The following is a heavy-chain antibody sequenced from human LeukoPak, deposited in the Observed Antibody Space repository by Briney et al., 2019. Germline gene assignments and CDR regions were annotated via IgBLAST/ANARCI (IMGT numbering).Heavy chain of an antibody. D-gene: IGHD6-19*01. CDR3: AREIAVAGNNWFDP. V-gene: IGHV1-18*01. Sequence: ASVKVSCKASGYTFTSYGISWVRQAPGQGLEWMGWISAYNGNTNYAQKLQGRVTMTTDTSTSIAYMELRSLRSDDTAVYYCAREIAVAGNNWFDPWGQGTLVTVSS. J-gene: IGHJ5*02. CDR2: ISAYNGNT. CDR1: GYTFTSYG.